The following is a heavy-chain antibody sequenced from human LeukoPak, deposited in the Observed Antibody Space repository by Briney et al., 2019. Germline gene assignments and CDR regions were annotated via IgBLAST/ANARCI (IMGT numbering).Heavy chain of an antibody. CDR2: ITGSSRST. CDR3: AKDTPLTAYSPGWSGNSFDS. J-gene: IGHJ4*02. D-gene: IGHD6-19*01. Sequence: GGSLRLSCAASGFTFSSYAMSWVRQAPGKGLEWVSTITGSSRSTYYADSVRGRFTISRDNSKNTLYLQMNSLTAEDTAVYYCAKDTPLTAYSPGWSGNSFDSWGQGTLVTVSS. V-gene: IGHV3-23*01. CDR1: GFTFSSYA.